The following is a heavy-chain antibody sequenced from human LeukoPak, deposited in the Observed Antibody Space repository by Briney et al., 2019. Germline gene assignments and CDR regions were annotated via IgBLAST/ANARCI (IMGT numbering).Heavy chain of an antibody. D-gene: IGHD4-17*01. CDR3: ARDKDGDYAFDY. CDR2: IYYSEST. J-gene: IGHJ4*02. Sequence: SETLSLTCTVSGGSISSYYWSWIRQPPGKGLEWIGYIYYSESTNYNPSLKSRVTISVDTSKNQFSLKLSSVTAADTAVYYCARDKDGDYAFDYWGQGTLVTVSS. V-gene: IGHV4-59*01. CDR1: GGSISSYY.